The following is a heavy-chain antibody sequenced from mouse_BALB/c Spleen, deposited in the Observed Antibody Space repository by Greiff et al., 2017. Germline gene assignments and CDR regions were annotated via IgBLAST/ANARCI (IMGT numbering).Heavy chain of an antibody. CDR1: GYSITSDYA. J-gene: IGHJ4*01. D-gene: IGHD1-1*01. Sequence: DVKLQESGPGLVKPSQSLSLTCTVTGYSITSDYAWNWIRQFPGNKLEWMGYISYSGSTSYNPSLKSRISITRDTSKNQFFLQLNSVTTEDTATYYCARGGGSSLYYYAMDYWGQGTSVTVSS. CDR2: ISYSGST. V-gene: IGHV3-2*02. CDR3: ARGGGSSLYYYAMDY.